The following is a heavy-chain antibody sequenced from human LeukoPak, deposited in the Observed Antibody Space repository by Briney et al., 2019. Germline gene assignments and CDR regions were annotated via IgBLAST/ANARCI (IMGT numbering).Heavy chain of an antibody. J-gene: IGHJ6*03. Sequence: GGSLRLSCAASGFTFDDYGMSWVRQAPGKGLEWVSGINWNGGSTGYADSVKGRFTISRDNAKNPLYLQMNSLRAEDTALYYCARAWYSSSWPYYYYYMDVWGKGTTVTVSS. CDR1: GFTFDDYG. CDR2: INWNGGST. CDR3: ARAWYSSSWPYYYYYMDV. D-gene: IGHD6-13*01. V-gene: IGHV3-20*04.